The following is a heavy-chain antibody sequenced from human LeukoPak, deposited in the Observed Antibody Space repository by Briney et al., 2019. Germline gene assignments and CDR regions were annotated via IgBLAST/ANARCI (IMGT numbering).Heavy chain of an antibody. J-gene: IGHJ5*02. CDR2: ISAYNGNI. D-gene: IGHD6-13*01. V-gene: IGHV1-18*01. CDR1: GYTFTSYG. Sequence: ASVKVSCKASGYTFTSYGISWVRQAPGQGLEWMGWISAYNGNIDYAQKLQGRVTMTTDTSTSTAYMELRSLRSDDTAVYYCARTNQQLVRFTWFDPWGQGTLVTVSS. CDR3: ARTNQQLVRFTWFDP.